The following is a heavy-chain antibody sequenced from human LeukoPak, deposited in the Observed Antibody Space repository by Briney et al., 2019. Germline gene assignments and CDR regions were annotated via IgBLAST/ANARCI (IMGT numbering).Heavy chain of an antibody. CDR3: ARDIVVVVAATQRGYYYYYYMDV. CDR2: ISAYNGNT. Sequence: ASVKVSCKASGYTFTSYYMHWVRQAPGQGLEWMGWISAYNGNTNYAQKLQGRVTMTTDTSTSTAYMELRSLRSDDTAVYYCARDIVVVVAATQRGYYYYYYMDVWGKGTTVTVSS. CDR1: GYTFTSYY. D-gene: IGHD2-15*01. V-gene: IGHV1-18*04. J-gene: IGHJ6*03.